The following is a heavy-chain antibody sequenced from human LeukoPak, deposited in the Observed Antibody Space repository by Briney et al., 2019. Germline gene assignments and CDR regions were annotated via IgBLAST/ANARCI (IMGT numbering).Heavy chain of an antibody. CDR1: GGSISNSNYY. Sequence: SETLSLTCTVSGGSISNSNYYWGWIRQPPGKGLEWIGEINHSGSTNYNPSLKSRVTISVDTSKNQFSLKLSSVTAADTAVYYCASPFMIVGYWGQGTLVTVSS. J-gene: IGHJ4*02. CDR3: ASPFMIVGY. V-gene: IGHV4-39*07. D-gene: IGHD3-22*01. CDR2: INHSGST.